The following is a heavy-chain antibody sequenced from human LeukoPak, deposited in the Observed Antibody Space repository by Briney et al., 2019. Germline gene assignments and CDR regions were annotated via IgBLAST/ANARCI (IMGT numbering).Heavy chain of an antibody. CDR1: GFTFSSYE. Sequence: PGGSLRLSCAASGFTFSSYEMDWVRQAPGKGLEWVSYISSSGSTIYYADSVKGRFTISRDNAKNSLYLQMNSLRAEDTAVYYCAELGITMIGGVWGKGTTVTIS. D-gene: IGHD3-10*02. V-gene: IGHV3-48*03. CDR3: AELGITMIGGV. CDR2: ISSSGSTI. J-gene: IGHJ6*03.